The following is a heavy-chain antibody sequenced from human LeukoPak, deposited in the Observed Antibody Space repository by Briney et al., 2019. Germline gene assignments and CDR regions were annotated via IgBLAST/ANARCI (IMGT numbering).Heavy chain of an antibody. Sequence: HGESLKISCKGSGYSFTSYWIGWVRQMPGKGLEWMGIIYPGDSDTRYSPSFQGQVTISADKSISTAYLQWSSLKASDTAMYYCARGEAGYNWNYPFDYWGQGTLLTVSS. CDR2: IYPGDSDT. J-gene: IGHJ4*02. CDR1: GYSFTSYW. CDR3: ARGEAGYNWNYPFDY. D-gene: IGHD1-1*01. V-gene: IGHV5-51*01.